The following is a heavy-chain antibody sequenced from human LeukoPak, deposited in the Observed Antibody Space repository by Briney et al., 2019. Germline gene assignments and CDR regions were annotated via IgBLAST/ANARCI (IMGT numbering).Heavy chain of an antibody. CDR1: GFTLSSFA. D-gene: IGHD3-22*01. J-gene: IGHJ4*02. CDR3: AKGFDSSGYYYYFDY. V-gene: IGHV3-23*01. Sequence: GGSLRLSCAASGFTLSSFAMNWVRQAPGKGLEWVSAITRSGESTYYADSVKGRFTISRDSSKNMLSLQMNSLRAEDTAVYHCAKGFDSSGYYYYFDYWGQGTLVTVSS. CDR2: ITRSGEST.